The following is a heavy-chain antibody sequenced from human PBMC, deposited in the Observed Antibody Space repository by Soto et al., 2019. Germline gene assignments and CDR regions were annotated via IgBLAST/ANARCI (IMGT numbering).Heavy chain of an antibody. J-gene: IGHJ5*02. CDR1: GASISGFY. V-gene: IGHV4-4*07. CDR2: IYATGTT. D-gene: IGHD1-1*01. CDR3: VRDGTKTLRDWFDP. Sequence: SETVSLTCTVSGASISGFYWSWIRKSAGKGLEWIGRIYATGTTDYNPSLKSRVMMSVDTSKKQFSLKLRSVTAADTAVYYCVRDGTKTLRDWFDPWGQGISVTVSS.